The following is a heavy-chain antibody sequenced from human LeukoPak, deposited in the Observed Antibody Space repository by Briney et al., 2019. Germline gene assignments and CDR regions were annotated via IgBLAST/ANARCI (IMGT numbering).Heavy chain of an antibody. CDR2: IYYDGNT. D-gene: IGHD3-16*02. CDR3: ASPIMITFGGVIVHDAFDI. J-gene: IGHJ3*02. Sequence: SETLSLTCTVSGGSISSSSYYWGWIRQPPGKGLEWIGSIYYDGNTHYNPSLKSRVTISVDTSKSQFSLNLSSVTAADTAVYYCASPIMITFGGVIVHDAFDIWGQGTMVTVSS. V-gene: IGHV4-39*01. CDR1: GGSISSSSYY.